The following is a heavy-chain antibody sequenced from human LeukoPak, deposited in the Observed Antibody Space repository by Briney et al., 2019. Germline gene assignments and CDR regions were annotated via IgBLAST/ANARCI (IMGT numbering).Heavy chain of an antibody. D-gene: IGHD5-12*01. CDR3: ARDGKDVVATAGAFDI. V-gene: IGHV1-46*01. CDR2: INPSGGST. CDR1: GYTFTNYY. J-gene: IGHJ3*02. Sequence: ASVKVSCKASGYTFTNYYMHWVRQAPGQGLEWLGLINPSGGSTSYAQKFQGRVTMTRDMSTSTVYMELSSLRSEDTAVYYCARDGKDVVATAGAFDIWGQGTMVTVSS.